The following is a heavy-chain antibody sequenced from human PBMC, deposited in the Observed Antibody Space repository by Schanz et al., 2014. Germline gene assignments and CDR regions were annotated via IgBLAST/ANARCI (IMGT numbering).Heavy chain of an antibody. D-gene: IGHD3-10*01. CDR3: ARDGGEVVRGVIEGVNHYYHRMDV. V-gene: IGHV1-46*03. J-gene: IGHJ6*02. Sequence: QVQLVQSGAEVKKPGASVKVSCKASGYTFTSYSMHWVRQAPGQGLEWMGIINLSGGSTNNAQKFQGRLPMTRDTSTSTVYMELSSLRSEYTAVYYCARDGGEVVRGVIEGVNHYYHRMDVWGQAPTVTVSS. CDR2: INLSGGST. CDR1: GYTFTSYS.